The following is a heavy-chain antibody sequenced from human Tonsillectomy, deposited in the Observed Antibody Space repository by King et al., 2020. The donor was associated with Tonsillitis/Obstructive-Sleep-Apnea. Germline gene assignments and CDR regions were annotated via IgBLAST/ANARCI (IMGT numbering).Heavy chain of an antibody. D-gene: IGHD6-13*01. CDR2: IYHSGST. V-gene: IGHV4-4*02. Sequence: QVQLQESGPGLVKPSGTLSLTCVVSGGSISSSNWWSWVRQPPGKGLEWIGEIYHSGSTNCNTSLKSPVTISLDKSKNQSSLKLSSVAAADTAVYYCARGGVQQLAPFDYWGQGTLVTVSS. CDR3: ARGGVQQLAPFDY. J-gene: IGHJ4*02. CDR1: GGSISSSNW.